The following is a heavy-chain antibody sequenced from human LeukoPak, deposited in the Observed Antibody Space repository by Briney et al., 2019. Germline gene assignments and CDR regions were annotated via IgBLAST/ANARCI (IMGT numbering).Heavy chain of an antibody. V-gene: IGHV3-53*01. CDR3: ARGDIVPTIPPCDF. D-gene: IGHD5-12*01. CDR2: IYSGGST. Sequence: GGSLRLSCAASGFTLSSNYMSWVRQAPGEGLGWVAVIYSGGSTYYADSVKGRFTISRDNAKNSLYLQMNSLRAEDTAVYYCARGDIVPTIPPCDFWGQGTLVTVSS. J-gene: IGHJ4*02. CDR1: GFTLSSNY.